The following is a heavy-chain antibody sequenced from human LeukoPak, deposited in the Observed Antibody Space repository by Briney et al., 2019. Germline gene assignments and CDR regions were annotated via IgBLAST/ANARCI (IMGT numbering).Heavy chain of an antibody. CDR1: GFTFNTYG. V-gene: IGHV3-53*01. D-gene: IGHD2-21*02. Sequence: GGSLRLSCAASGFTFNTYGMHWVRQAPGKGLEWVSVIYSGGSTYYADSVKGRFTISRDNSKNTLYLQMNSLRAEDTAVYYCAREYCGGDCYFDYWGQGTLVTVSS. J-gene: IGHJ4*02. CDR3: AREYCGGDCYFDY. CDR2: IYSGGST.